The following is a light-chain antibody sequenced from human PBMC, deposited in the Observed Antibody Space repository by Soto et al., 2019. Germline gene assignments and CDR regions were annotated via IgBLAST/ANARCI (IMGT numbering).Light chain of an antibody. CDR1: SSDVGSYNL. V-gene: IGLV2-23*01. CDR2: EGS. CDR3: CSYAGGGSYV. Sequence: QSALTQPASVSGSPGQSITISCTGISSDVGSYNLVSWYQQHPGKAPKLMIYEGSKRPSGVSNRFSGSKSGNTASLTISGLQAEDEADYYCCSYAGGGSYVFGPGTQLTVL. J-gene: IGLJ7*01.